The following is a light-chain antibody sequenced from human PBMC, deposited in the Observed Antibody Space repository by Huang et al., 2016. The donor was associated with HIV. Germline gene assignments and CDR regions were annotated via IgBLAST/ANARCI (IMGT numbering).Light chain of an antibody. J-gene: IGKJ2*01. CDR2: SAS. CDR3: QQTYRTPYT. Sequence: DIQMTQSPSSLSTFVGDRVTITCRASQNINTFLHWYQEKPGKAPRLLIYSASSLEPGVPSRFSGSASGTEFTLTVSSVQPDDSATYYCQQTYRTPYTFGQGTKLDI. V-gene: IGKV1-39*01. CDR1: QNINTF.